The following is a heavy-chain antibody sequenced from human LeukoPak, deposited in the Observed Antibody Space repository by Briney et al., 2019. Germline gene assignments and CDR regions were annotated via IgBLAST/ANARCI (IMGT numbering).Heavy chain of an antibody. CDR1: GFTFSDYE. CDR2: ISYSGNSI. D-gene: IGHD5-12*01. J-gene: IGHJ4*02. CDR3: ARGLGGYDQLFDY. Sequence: GGSLGLSCAASGFTFSDYEMNWVRQAPGKGLEWVAFISYSGNSIYYAESVKGRFTISRDNAKNSLYLQMNSLRAEDTAVYYCARGLGGYDQLFDYWGQGTLVTVSS. V-gene: IGHV3-48*03.